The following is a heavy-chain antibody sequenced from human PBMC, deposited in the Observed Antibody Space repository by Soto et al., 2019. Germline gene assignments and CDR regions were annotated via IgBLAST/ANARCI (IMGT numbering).Heavy chain of an antibody. V-gene: IGHV3-30*18. Sequence: QVQLVESGGGVVQPGRSLRLSCAASGFTFSNYDMHWVRQAPGKGLEWVALISYDGDNDYYAESVKGRFTISRDNSKNSLYLQMDSLITVDPAVYYCANPKTRRYWGSFQYWGQGTLVTVSS. D-gene: IGHD3-16*01. J-gene: IGHJ4*02. CDR2: ISYDGDND. CDR3: ANPKTRRYWGSFQY. CDR1: GFTFSNYD.